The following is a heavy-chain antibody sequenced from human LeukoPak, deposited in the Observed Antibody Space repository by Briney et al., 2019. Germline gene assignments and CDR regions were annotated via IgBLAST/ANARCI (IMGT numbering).Heavy chain of an antibody. CDR2: INHSGST. J-gene: IGHJ6*03. V-gene: IGHV4-34*01. D-gene: IGHD5-18*01. Sequence: SETLSLTCAVYGGSFSGYYWSWIRQPPGKGLEGIGEINHSGSTNYNPSLKSRVTISVDTSKNQFSLKLSSVTAADTAVYYCARVYGYYYYYYYYMDAWGKGTTVTVSS. CDR1: GGSFSGYY. CDR3: ARVYGYYYYYYYYMDA.